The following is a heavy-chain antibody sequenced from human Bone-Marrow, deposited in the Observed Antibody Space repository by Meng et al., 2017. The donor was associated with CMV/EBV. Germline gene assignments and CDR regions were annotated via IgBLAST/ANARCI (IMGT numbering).Heavy chain of an antibody. CDR1: GFIVSSKC. Sequence: GESLKISCAASGFIVSSKCMTWVRQAPGRGLEWVSTIYDDGETYYADSVKGRFTISRDNSKNALYLQMHSLRAEDSAMYYCARAPRSTVFRGIDVWCQGTT. V-gene: IGHV3-53*01. CDR3: ARAPRSTVFRGIDV. D-gene: IGHD5/OR15-5a*01. CDR2: IYDDGET. J-gene: IGHJ6*02.